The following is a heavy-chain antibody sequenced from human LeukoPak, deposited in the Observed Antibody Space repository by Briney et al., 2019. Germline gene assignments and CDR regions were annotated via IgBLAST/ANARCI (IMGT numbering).Heavy chain of an antibody. D-gene: IGHD3-3*01. CDR3: AKDRGTIFGVVIIPFDY. CDR1: GFTFSSYG. Sequence: GGSLRLSCAASGFTFSSYGMHWVRQAPGKGLEWVAVIWYDGSNKYYADSVKGRFTISRDNSKNTLYLQMNSLRAEDTAVYYCAKDRGTIFGVVIIPFDYWGQGTLVTVSS. CDR2: IWYDGSNK. J-gene: IGHJ4*02. V-gene: IGHV3-33*06.